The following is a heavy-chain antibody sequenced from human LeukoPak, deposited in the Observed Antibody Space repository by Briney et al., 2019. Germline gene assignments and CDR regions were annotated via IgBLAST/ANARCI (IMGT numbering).Heavy chain of an antibody. CDR1: GYTFTGYY. Sequence: ASVTVSCKASGYTFTGYYMHWVRQAPGQGLEWMGRINPNSGGTNYAQKFQGRVTMTRDTSISTAYMELSRLRSDDTAVYYCAALRARVAGSFDYWGQGTLVTVSS. J-gene: IGHJ4*02. CDR3: AALRARVAGSFDY. D-gene: IGHD6-19*01. V-gene: IGHV1-2*06. CDR2: INPNSGGT.